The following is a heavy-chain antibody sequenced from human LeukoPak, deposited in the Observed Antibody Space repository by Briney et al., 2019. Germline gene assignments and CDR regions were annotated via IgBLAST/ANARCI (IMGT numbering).Heavy chain of an antibody. CDR1: GFTSSSYS. V-gene: IGHV3-48*02. CDR3: ARGTKRGYSYGYA. Sequence: PGGSLRLSCAASGFTSSSYSMNWVRQAPGKGLEWVSYISSSSSTIYYADSVKGRFTISRDNAKNSLYLQMNSLRDEDTAVYYCARGTKRGYSYGYAWGQGTLVTVSS. D-gene: IGHD5-18*01. CDR2: ISSSSSTI. J-gene: IGHJ5*02.